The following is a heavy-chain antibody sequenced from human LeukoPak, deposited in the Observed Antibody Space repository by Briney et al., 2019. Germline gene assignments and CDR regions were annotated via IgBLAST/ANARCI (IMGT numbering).Heavy chain of an antibody. CDR1: GFTFRTYW. J-gene: IGHJ4*02. CDR2: INSDGTGT. V-gene: IGHV3-74*03. D-gene: IGHD6-13*01. CDR3: AGDDLSWYSGIDY. Sequence: TGDSLRLSCEVSGFTFRTYWMHWVRQAPGKGLVWVSYINSDGTGTMYADSVKGRFTVSRDNAKNTLYLQMNSLRAEDTAVYYCAGDDLSWYSGIDYWGQGVLVTVSS.